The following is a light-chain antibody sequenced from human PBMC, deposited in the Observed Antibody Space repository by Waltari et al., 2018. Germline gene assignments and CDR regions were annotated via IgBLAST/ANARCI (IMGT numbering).Light chain of an antibody. CDR2: YDS. CDR3: QVWDANNEPGV. V-gene: IGLV3-21*01. CDR1: NIGSKS. Sequence: SYVLTQPPSVSVAPGETARITCGGNNIGSKSVQWYRQKPGQAPQLVISYDSDRPSGIPERFSGSNSGDTATLTISRVEAGDEADYYCQVWDANNEPGVFGTGTEVTVL. J-gene: IGLJ1*01.